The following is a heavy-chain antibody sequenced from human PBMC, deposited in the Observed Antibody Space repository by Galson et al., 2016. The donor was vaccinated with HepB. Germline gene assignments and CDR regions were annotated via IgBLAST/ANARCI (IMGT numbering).Heavy chain of an antibody. CDR1: GGSISSYY. CDR2: IYDSGSYHRRST. V-gene: IGHV4-59*12. J-gene: IGHJ6*02. D-gene: IGHD2-15*01. CDR3: ARDNRVVAPIGPHNYYGMDV. Sequence: SETLSLTCTVAGGSISSYYWSWIRQPPGKGLEWIGYIYDSGSYHRRSTSYNPSLKSRVTISVDMSKNQLSLNLSSVTAADTAVYYCARDNRVVAPIGPHNYYGMDVWGQGTTVTVSS.